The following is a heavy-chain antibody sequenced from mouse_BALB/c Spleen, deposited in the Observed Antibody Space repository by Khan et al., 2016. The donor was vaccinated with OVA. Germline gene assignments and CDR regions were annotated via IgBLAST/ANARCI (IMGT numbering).Heavy chain of an antibody. CDR1: GYSITSGYA. J-gene: IGHJ2*01. CDR3: ARGNYYGYYFDY. D-gene: IGHD1-1*01. V-gene: IGHV3-2*02. Sequence: EVELVESGPGLVKPSQSLSLTCTVTGYSITSGYAWNWIRQFPGNKLEWMGYISYSGVTSYNPSPKSRISITRDTSKNQFFLQLNSLTTEDTATYYCARGNYYGYYFDYWGQGTTLTVSS. CDR2: ISYSGVT.